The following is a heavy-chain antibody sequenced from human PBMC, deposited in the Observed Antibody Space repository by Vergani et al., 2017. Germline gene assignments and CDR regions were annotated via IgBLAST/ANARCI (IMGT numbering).Heavy chain of an antibody. D-gene: IGHD3-3*01. Sequence: QVQLVQSGAEVKKPGASVKVSCEGSGYTFRNYGISWVRQAPGEGLEWLGWIIPTFGTATYAQRFQGRVTITADESTSTAYMDLTSLRLEDTAVYYCASNTYWSGNGEDHWGQGTLITVSS. CDR2: IIPTFGTA. CDR1: GYTFRNYG. J-gene: IGHJ4*02. CDR3: ASNTYWSGNGEDH. V-gene: IGHV1-69*13.